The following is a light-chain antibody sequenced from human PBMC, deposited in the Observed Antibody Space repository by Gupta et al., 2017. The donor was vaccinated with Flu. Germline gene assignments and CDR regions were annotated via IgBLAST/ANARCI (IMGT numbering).Light chain of an antibody. CDR1: GSNIGAGP. CDR3: ASWDSLSGVL. J-gene: IGLJ2*01. Sequence: QRVTTPCSGGGSNIGAGPVSWYQQVAGRAPRLLIYDTNQRLADIPNRFSGSKSGTAATLGITALQAEDEAYYYCASWDSLSGVLFGGGNMLTVL. CDR2: DTN. V-gene: IGLV1-51*01.